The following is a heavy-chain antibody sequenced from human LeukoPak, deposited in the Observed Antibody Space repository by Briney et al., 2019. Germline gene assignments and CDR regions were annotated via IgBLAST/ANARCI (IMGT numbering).Heavy chain of an antibody. V-gene: IGHV1-24*01. D-gene: IGHD3-10*01. CDR3: ATALPYYGSGTHYGMDV. CDR1: GYTLTELS. Sequence: ASVKVSCKVSGYTLTELSMHWVRQAPGKGLEWMGGFDPEDGETIYAQKFQGRVTMTEDTSTDTAYMELSSLRSEDTAVYYCATALPYYGSGTHYGMDVWGQGTTATVSS. J-gene: IGHJ6*02. CDR2: FDPEDGET.